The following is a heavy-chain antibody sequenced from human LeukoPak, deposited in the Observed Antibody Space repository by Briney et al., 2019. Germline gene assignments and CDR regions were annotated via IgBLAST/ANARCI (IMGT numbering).Heavy chain of an antibody. V-gene: IGHV4-59*08. D-gene: IGHD2-2*01. CDR1: GGSISSYY. J-gene: IGHJ5*02. CDR2: SYYSGST. Sequence: SETLSLTCTVSGGSISSYYWSWIRQPPGKGLEWIGYSYYSGSTNYNPSLKSRVTISVDTSKNQFSLKPSSATAADTAVYYCARQYPLLPLNWFDPWGQGTLVTVSS. CDR3: ARQYPLLPLNWFDP.